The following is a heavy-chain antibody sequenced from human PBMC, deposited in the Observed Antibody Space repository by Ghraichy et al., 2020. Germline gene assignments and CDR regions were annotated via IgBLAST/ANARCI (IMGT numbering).Heavy chain of an antibody. J-gene: IGHJ4*02. CDR1: GFTFEDFA. Sequence: GGSLRLSCAASGFTFEDFAMHWVRQAPGKGLEWVSGLSWNSGTIGYADSVKGRFTISRDNAKNSLYLQMNSLRAEDAALYYCAKSTYSSSSLGYFDYWGQGAQVTVSS. CDR2: LSWNSGTI. D-gene: IGHD6-6*01. V-gene: IGHV3-9*01. CDR3: AKSTYSSSSLGYFDY.